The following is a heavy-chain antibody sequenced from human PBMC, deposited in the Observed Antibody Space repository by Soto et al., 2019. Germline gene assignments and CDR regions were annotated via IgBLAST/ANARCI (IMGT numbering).Heavy chain of an antibody. CDR2: IYYSGGT. D-gene: IGHD5-12*01. CDR1: GGSISSGGYY. J-gene: IGHJ5*02. CDR3: AREEGGGYDHRWFDP. V-gene: IGHV4-31*03. Sequence: QVQLQESGPGLMKPSQTLSLTCTVSGGSISSGGYYWSWIRQHPGKGLEWIGYIYYSGGTYYNPYLKIRVTQSVDTSKNQFSLKLSSVTAADTAVYYCAREEGGGYDHRWFDPWGQGTLVTVSS.